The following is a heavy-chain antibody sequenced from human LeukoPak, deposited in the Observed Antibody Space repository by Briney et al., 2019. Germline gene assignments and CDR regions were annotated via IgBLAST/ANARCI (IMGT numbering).Heavy chain of an antibody. CDR1: GFIFSNYW. J-gene: IGHJ4*02. D-gene: IGHD4-23*01. V-gene: IGHV3-74*01. CDR2: SSSDGSST. Sequence: GGSLRLSCVASGFIFSNYWMHWVRQAPGKGLVWVSRSSSDGSSTVYADSVEGRFTISRDNAKNTLYLQMNSLRAEDTALYYCARDGDSTVDFDYWGKGTLVSVSS. CDR3: ARDGDSTVDFDY.